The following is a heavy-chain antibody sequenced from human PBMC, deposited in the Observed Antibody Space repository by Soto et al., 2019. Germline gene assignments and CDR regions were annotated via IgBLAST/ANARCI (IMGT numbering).Heavy chain of an antibody. Sequence: QVQLVQSGAEVKKPGSSVKVSCKASGGTFSSYAISWVRQAPGQGLEWMGGIIPIFGTANYAQKFQGRVTITADESTSTAYMELSSLRSEDTAVYYCAREGSSGQQLTFRVPRGELGYWGQGTLVTVSS. CDR1: GGTFSSYA. V-gene: IGHV1-69*01. J-gene: IGHJ4*02. D-gene: IGHD6-13*01. CDR2: IIPIFGTA. CDR3: AREGSSGQQLTFRVPRGELGY.